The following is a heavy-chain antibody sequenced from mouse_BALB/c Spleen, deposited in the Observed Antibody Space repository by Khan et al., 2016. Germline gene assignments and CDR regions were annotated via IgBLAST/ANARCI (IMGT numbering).Heavy chain of an antibody. J-gene: IGHJ3*01. V-gene: IGHV1-47*01. CDR1: GYTFTTYS. CDR2: FHPYNDDT. Sequence: QVQLKQSGAELVKPGASVKLSCKAFGYTFTTYSIEWMKQNHGKSLEWIGNFHPYNDDTKYNENFKGKAKLNVEKYSSTVYLQLSRLTSDASAVYSCGKGGREGVAYWGPAPLVAVSA. CDR3: GKGGREGVAY.